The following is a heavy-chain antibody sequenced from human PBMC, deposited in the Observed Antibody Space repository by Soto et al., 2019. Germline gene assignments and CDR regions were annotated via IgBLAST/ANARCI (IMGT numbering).Heavy chain of an antibody. Sequence: EVQLVESGGGLVKPGGSLRLSCAASGFTFSNAWMSWVRQAPGKGLEWVARIKSKTDGGTTDYAAPVKGRFTISRDDSKNKLYLQINRLHAEHTAVYYCPPRGPPLGQRRPCYYGMAVWRQVTTVAVSS. CDR1: GFTFSNAW. CDR3: PPRGPPLGQRRPCYYGMAV. V-gene: IGHV3-15*01. J-gene: IGHJ6*02. CDR2: IKSKTDGGTT. D-gene: IGHD1-1*01.